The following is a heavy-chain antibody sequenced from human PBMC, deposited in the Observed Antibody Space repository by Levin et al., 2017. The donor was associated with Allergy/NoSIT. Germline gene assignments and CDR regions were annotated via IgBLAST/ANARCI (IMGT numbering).Heavy chain of an antibody. Sequence: GESLKISCAASGFIFANAWMSWVRQAPGKGLEWLGRIKSKKDGGTADYAAPVKGRFTVSRDDSENTLYLQMNSLKTEDTAVSYCTTETPPDGDYLADSDYWGQGIVVTVCS. CDR2: IKSKKDGGTA. J-gene: IGHJ4*02. CDR1: GFIFANAW. V-gene: IGHV3-15*05. CDR3: TTETPPDGDYLADSDY. D-gene: IGHD4-17*01.